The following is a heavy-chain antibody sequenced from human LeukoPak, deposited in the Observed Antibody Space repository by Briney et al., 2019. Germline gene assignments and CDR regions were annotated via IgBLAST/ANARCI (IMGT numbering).Heavy chain of an antibody. CDR1: GGSISSGGYY. V-gene: IGHV4-31*03. Sequence: SQTLSLTYTVSGGSISSGGYYWSWIRQHPGKGLEWIGYIYYSGSTYYNPSLKSRVTISVDTSKNQFSLKLSSVTAADTAVYYCARAPVRRGEDWGQGTLVTVSS. CDR2: IYYSGST. J-gene: IGHJ4*02. CDR3: ARAPVRRGED. D-gene: IGHD3-10*01.